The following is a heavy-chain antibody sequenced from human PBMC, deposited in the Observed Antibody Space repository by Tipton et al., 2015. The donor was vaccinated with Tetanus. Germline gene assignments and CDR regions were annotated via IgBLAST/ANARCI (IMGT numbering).Heavy chain of an antibody. D-gene: IGHD5-12*01. CDR2: IYQTDST. V-gene: IGHV4-30-2*01. CDR1: GALITTGGYS. CDR3: VRGRGLGAYSFGFEY. J-gene: IGHJ4*02. Sequence: GLVKPSQTLSLTCNVSGALITTGGYSWGWIRQPPGQGLEWLGYIYQTDSTYYNPSVRSRLTLSLRRSKNQVSPKLSSVTAADTAVYYCVRGRGLGAYSFGFEYWGQGALVTVSS.